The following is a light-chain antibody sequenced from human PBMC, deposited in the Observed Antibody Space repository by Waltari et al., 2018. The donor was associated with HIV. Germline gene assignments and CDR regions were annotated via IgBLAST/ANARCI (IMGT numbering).Light chain of an antibody. V-gene: IGLV3-10*01. J-gene: IGLJ3*02. CDR2: QDA. CDR1: ALPKKY. CDR3: YSTYSSGVSWV. Sequence: SYELTQPPSVSVSPGQTARNPCSGDALPKKYVYWSQQKSGQAPVLVIYQDAKRPSGISETFSGSSSGTVATLTITGAQVEHEADYYCYSTYSSGVSWVFGGGTKLTVL.